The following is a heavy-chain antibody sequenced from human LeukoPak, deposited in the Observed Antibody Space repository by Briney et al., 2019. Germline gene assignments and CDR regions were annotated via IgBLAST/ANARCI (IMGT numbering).Heavy chain of an antibody. J-gene: IGHJ5*02. CDR3: ARGGTYCSSTSCWNWFDP. CDR2: IYHSGST. Sequence: SETLSLTCTVSGGSISSYYWSWIRQPPGKGLEWIGYIYHSGSTYYNPSLKSRVTISVDRSKNQFSLKLSSVTAADTAVYYCARGGTYCSSTSCWNWFDPWGQGTLVTVSS. CDR1: GGSISSYY. D-gene: IGHD2-2*01. V-gene: IGHV4-59*12.